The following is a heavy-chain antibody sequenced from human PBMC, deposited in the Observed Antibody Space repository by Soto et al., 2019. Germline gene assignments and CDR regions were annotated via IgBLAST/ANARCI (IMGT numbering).Heavy chain of an antibody. D-gene: IGHD6-19*01. Sequence: SETLSLTCTVSGGSISSYYWSWIRQPAGKGLEWIGRIYTTGSTNYNPSLKSRVTMSVDTSKYHFSLKLRSVTAADTAVYYCARVGMVGTVLGSWFDPWGQGALVTVSS. CDR1: GGSISSYY. CDR3: ARVGMVGTVLGSWFDP. J-gene: IGHJ5*02. CDR2: IYTTGST. V-gene: IGHV4-4*07.